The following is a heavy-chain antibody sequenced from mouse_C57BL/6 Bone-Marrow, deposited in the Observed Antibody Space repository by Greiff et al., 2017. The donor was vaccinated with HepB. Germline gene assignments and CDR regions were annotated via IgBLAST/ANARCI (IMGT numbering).Heavy chain of an antibody. CDR1: GFTFSSYA. D-gene: IGHD4-1*01. CDR2: ISDGGSYT. J-gene: IGHJ4*01. Sequence: EVHLVESGGGLVKPGGSLKLSCAASGFTFSSYAMSWVRQTPEKRLAWVATISDGGSYTYYPDNVKGRFTISRDNAKNNLYLQRSHLKSEDTAMYYCARSDWAMDYWGQGTSVTVAS. CDR3: ARSDWAMDY. V-gene: IGHV5-4*01.